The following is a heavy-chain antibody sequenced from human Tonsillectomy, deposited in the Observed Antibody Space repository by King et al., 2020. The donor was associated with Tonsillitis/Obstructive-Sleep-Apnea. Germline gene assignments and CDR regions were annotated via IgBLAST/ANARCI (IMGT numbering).Heavy chain of an antibody. J-gene: IGHJ3*02. CDR3: ASHEDTSGYYGAFDI. V-gene: IGHV5-51*01. CDR2: IYPGDSDT. CDR1: GYSFTSYW. D-gene: IGHD3-22*01. Sequence: QLVQSGAEVKKPGESLKISCKGSGYSFTSYWIGWVRQMPGEGLEWMGIIYPGDSDTRYSPSFQGQVTISADKSISTAYLQWSSLKASDTAMYYCASHEDTSGYYGAFDIWGQGTMVTVSS.